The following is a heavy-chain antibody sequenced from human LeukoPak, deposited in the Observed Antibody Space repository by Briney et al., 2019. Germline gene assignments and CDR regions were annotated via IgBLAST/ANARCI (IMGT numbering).Heavy chain of an antibody. Sequence: PGRSLRLSCAASGFTFSSHGMHWVRQAPGTGLEWVAVIWYDGSNKYYADSVKGRFAISRDNSKNTLYLQMSSLRAEDTAVYYCAGSIAVAGTIDYCGQGTLVTVSS. D-gene: IGHD6-19*01. CDR3: AGSIAVAGTIDY. CDR1: GFTFSSHG. J-gene: IGHJ4*02. CDR2: IWYDGSNK. V-gene: IGHV3-33*01.